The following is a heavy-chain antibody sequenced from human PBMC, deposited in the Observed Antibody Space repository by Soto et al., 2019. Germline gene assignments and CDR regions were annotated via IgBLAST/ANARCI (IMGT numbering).Heavy chain of an antibody. Sequence: GGSLRLSCAASGFTVSSNYMSWVRQAPGKGLEWVSSISSSSSYIYYADSVKGRFTISRDNSKNTLYLQMNSLRAEDTAVYYCAKDWAYSGSFNAMWDLPTDYWGQGTLVTVSS. CDR2: ISSSSSYI. CDR1: GFTVSSNY. D-gene: IGHD1-26*01. CDR3: AKDWAYSGSFNAMWDLPTDY. J-gene: IGHJ4*02. V-gene: IGHV3-21*01.